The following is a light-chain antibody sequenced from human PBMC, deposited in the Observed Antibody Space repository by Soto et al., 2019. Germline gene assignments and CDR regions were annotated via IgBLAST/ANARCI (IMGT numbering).Light chain of an antibody. CDR3: QQLNSYPRSIT. CDR2: AAS. V-gene: IGKV1-9*01. J-gene: IGKJ5*01. CDR1: QGISSY. Sequence: DIQLTQSPSFLAASVGDRVTITCRASQGISSYLAWYQQKPGKAPKLLIYAASTLQSGVPSRFSGSGSGTEFTLTISSLQPEDFATYDCQQLNSYPRSITFGQGTRLEIK.